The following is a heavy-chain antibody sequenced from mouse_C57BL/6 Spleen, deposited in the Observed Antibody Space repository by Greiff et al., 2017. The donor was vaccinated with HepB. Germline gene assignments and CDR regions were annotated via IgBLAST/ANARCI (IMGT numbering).Heavy chain of an antibody. CDR1: GYAFSSYW. V-gene: IGHV1-80*01. CDR3: ASGGSSPFAY. J-gene: IGHJ3*01. Sequence: VQLQESGAELVKPGASVKISCKASGYAFSSYWLNWVKQRPGKGLEWIGQIYPGDGDTNYNGKFKGKATLTADNSSSTAYMQLSSLTSEDSAVYFCASGGSSPFAYWGQGTLVTVSA. D-gene: IGHD1-1*01. CDR2: IYPGDGDT.